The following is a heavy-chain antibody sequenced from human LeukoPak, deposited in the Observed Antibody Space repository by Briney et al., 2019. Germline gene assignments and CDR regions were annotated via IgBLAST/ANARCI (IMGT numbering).Heavy chain of an antibody. CDR2: INPNSGGT. CDR1: GYTFTGYY. J-gene: IGHJ4*02. V-gene: IGHV1-2*02. D-gene: IGHD3-3*01. Sequence: ASVKVSCKASGYTFTGYYMHWVRQAPGQGLEWMGWINPNSGGTNYAQKFQGRVTMTRDTSISTAYMELSRLRSDDTAVYYCARDLGNLGYDFWSGYYRDWGQGTLVTVSS. CDR3: ARDLGNLGYDFWSGYYRD.